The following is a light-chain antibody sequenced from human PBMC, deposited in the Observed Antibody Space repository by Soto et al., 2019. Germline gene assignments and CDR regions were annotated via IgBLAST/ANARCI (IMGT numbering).Light chain of an antibody. CDR3: QQYESTPPT. CDR2: WAS. Sequence: DIVMTQSPDSLAVSLGERATINCKSSQRVLYRSNNKNYLAWYQQRPGQPPKLLIYWASTRESGVPDRFSGSGSATDFNLTITSLQAEEVAVYYCQQYESTPPTFGQGTKLEIK. CDR1: QRVLYRSNNKNY. J-gene: IGKJ2*01. V-gene: IGKV4-1*01.